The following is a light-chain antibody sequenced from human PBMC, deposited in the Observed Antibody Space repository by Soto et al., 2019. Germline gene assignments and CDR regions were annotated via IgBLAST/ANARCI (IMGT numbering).Light chain of an antibody. V-gene: IGKV3-15*01. CDR2: GAT. Sequence: EILLTQSPATLSVSPGETATLSCRASQTVLSDLAWYQQKPGKAPRLLVYGATTRATDAPAKFRGRGSGTEFSLTISSLQSEDSATYYCQQYRSWARTFGQGSKV. CDR1: QTVLSD. J-gene: IGKJ1*01. CDR3: QQYRSWART.